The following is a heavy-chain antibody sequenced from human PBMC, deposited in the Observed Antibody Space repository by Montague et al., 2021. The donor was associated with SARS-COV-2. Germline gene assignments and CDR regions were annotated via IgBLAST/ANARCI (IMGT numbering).Heavy chain of an antibody. J-gene: IGHJ4*02. Sequence: SETLSLTCTVSGGSISSFYWSWFWQPPAKGLELSGFISDSGSTNYNPTLTIRVNMSVDTSKNQFSLKVNCVTAADTAVYYCARHYSATLPAVYWGQGTLVTV. V-gene: IGHV4-59*08. CDR1: GGSISSFY. CDR3: ARHYSATLPAVY. CDR2: ISDSGST. D-gene: IGHD2-15*01.